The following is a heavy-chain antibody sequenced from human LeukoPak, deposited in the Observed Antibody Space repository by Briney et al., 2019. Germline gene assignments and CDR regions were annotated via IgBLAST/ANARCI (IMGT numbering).Heavy chain of an antibody. CDR1: GGSISSYY. Sequence: SETLSLTCTVSGGSISSYYRSWIRQPAGKGLEWIGRIYTSGSTSYNPSLKSRVTILVDTSKNQFSLKLSSVTAADTAVYYCARSSWYDIIDYWGQGTLVTVSS. CDR3: ARSSWYDIIDY. J-gene: IGHJ4*02. D-gene: IGHD6-13*01. V-gene: IGHV4-4*07. CDR2: IYTSGST.